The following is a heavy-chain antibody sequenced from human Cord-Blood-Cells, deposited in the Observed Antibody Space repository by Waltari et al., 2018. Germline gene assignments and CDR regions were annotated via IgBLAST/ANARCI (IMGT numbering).Heavy chain of an antibody. D-gene: IGHD5-12*01. J-gene: IGHJ4*02. CDR3: ARQRRFASGPTVATIDY. CDR1: GGSISSSSYY. CDR2: IYYIGST. V-gene: IGHV4-39*01. Sequence: QLQLQESGPGLVKPSETLSLTCTVSGGSISSSSYYWGWFRQPPGKGLEWIGSIYYIGSTSYNPSLKSRVTISLDTSKNQFSLKLSSVTAADTAVYYCARQRRFASGPTVATIDYWGQGTLVTVSS.